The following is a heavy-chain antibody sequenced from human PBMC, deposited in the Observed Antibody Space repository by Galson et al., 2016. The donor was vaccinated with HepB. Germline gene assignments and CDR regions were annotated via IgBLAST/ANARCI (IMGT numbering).Heavy chain of an antibody. Sequence: SVKVSCKASGYTFTTYYMHWVRQAPGQGFEWMGIITPSGGSTNYAQKFQGRVTMTTDTSTTTASMDLRSLRSDDTAVYYCAGDRYPGTTWAGDAFHIWGQGTIVTVSS. CDR1: GYTFTTYY. V-gene: IGHV1-46*01. J-gene: IGHJ3*02. D-gene: IGHD1-7*01. CDR2: ITPSGGST. CDR3: AGDRYPGTTWAGDAFHI.